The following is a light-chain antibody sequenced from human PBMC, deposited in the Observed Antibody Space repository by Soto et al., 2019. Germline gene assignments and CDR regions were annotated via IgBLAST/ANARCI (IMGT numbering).Light chain of an antibody. V-gene: IGLV1-51*01. J-gene: IGLJ1*01. Sequence: QSVLTHPPSVSAAPGQKVTISCPGRSSNIGNNYVSWYQQLPGTAPKLLIYDNNKRPSGIPDRFSGSKSGTSATLGITGLQTGDAADYYCGTWDSSLSVLYVFGTGTKVTVL. CDR1: SSNIGNNY. CDR3: GTWDSSLSVLYV. CDR2: DNN.